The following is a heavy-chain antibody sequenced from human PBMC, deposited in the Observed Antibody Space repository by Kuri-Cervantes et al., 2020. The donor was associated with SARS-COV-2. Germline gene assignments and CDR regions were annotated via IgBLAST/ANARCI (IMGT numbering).Heavy chain of an antibody. D-gene: IGHD6-19*01. J-gene: IGHJ6*02. CDR1: VYTFTDYY. CDR3: ARALIAVAGKNYYGMDV. CDR2: IKPNSGGT. V-gene: IGHV1-2*06. Sequence: ASVKVSCKSSVYTFTDYYMHWVRQAPGQGLEWMGRIKPNSGGTNYAQKFQGRVTMIRDTSISTAYMELSRLRSGDTAVYYCARALIAVAGKNYYGMDVWGQGTTVTVSS.